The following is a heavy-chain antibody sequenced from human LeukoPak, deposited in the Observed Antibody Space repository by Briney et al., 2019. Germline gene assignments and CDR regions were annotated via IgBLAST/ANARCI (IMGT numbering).Heavy chain of an antibody. CDR3: AKDYYSSVSPYYFDS. J-gene: IGHJ4*02. Sequence: GGSLRLSCTVSGVTFNNYAMSWVRLGPGKGLEWVSVISGRGDRASYADSVKGRFTISRDNSKSTLFLQMNSLRADDTAIYYCAKDYYSSVSPYYFDSWGQGTPVTVSS. CDR2: ISGRGDRA. CDR1: GVTFNNYA. V-gene: IGHV3-23*01. D-gene: IGHD6-25*01.